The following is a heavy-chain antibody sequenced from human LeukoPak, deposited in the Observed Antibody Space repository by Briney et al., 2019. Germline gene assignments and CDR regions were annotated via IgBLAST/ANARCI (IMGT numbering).Heavy chain of an antibody. V-gene: IGHV4-31*03. CDR2: IYYSGST. Sequence: SETLSLTCTVSGGSISSGGYYWSWIRQHPGKGLEWIGYIYYSGSTYYNPSLKSRVTISVDTSKNQFSLKLSSVTAADTAVYYCARGDLGAAAGTDFDYWGQGTLVTVSS. CDR1: GGSISSGGYY. CDR3: ARGDLGAAAGTDFDY. D-gene: IGHD6-13*01. J-gene: IGHJ4*02.